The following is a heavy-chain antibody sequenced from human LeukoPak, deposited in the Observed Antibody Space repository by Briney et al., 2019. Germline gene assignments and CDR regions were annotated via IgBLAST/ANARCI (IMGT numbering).Heavy chain of an antibody. J-gene: IGHJ4*02. D-gene: IGHD6-19*01. CDR3: ARLGYSSGWYLDY. V-gene: IGHV4-39*01. CDR2: IYYSGST. Sequence: SETLSLTCTVSGGSISSSSYYWGWIRQPPGKGLEWIGSIYYSGSTYYNPSLKSRVTISVDTSKNQFSLKLSSVTAADTAVYYCARLGYSSGWYLDYWGQGTLVTASS. CDR1: GGSISSSSYY.